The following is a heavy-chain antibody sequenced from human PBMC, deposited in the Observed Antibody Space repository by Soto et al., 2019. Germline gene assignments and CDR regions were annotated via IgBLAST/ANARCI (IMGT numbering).Heavy chain of an antibody. J-gene: IGHJ4*02. CDR1: GGSISGSSYY. V-gene: IGHV4-39*01. CDR3: MLGSGWKDFAY. Sequence: PSETLSLTCTVSGGSISGSSYYWGWIRQPPGKGLEWIGNIYYSGSTYYNPSLKSRVTISVDTSKNQFSLKLSSVTAADTAVYNSMLGSGWKDFAYWGQGILVT. CDR2: IYYSGST. D-gene: IGHD3-22*01.